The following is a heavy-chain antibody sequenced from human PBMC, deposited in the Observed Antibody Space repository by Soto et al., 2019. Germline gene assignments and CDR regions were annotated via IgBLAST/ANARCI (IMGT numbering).Heavy chain of an antibody. J-gene: IGHJ5*02. Sequence: GGSLRLSCAAPGFAFDDYVMHWVRQPPGSGLEWVSGITWNGGTIRYVDSVKGRFTISRDNAENSLYLQMNSLRPEDTAVYYCAKGGSAALIAPSGRDNWFDPWGQGTQVTVSS. D-gene: IGHD6-13*01. CDR3: AKGGSAALIAPSGRDNWFDP. CDR2: ITWNGGTI. V-gene: IGHV3-9*01. CDR1: GFAFDDYV.